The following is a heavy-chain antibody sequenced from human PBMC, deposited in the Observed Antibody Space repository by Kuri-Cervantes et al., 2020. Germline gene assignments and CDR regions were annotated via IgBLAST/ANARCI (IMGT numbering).Heavy chain of an antibody. CDR1: GFTFDDYA. J-gene: IGHJ4*02. V-gene: IGHV3-9*01. Sequence: GGSLRLSCAASGFTFDDYAMHWVRQAPGKGLGWVAGISWNSGSIGYADSVKGRFTISRDNAKNSLYLQMNSLRAEDTALYYCAKDWAAMVRGCDYWGQGTLVTVSS. CDR3: AKDWAAMVRGCDY. CDR2: ISWNSGSI. D-gene: IGHD5-18*01.